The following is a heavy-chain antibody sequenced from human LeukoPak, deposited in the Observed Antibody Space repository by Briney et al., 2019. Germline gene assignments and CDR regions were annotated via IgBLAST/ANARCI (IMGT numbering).Heavy chain of an antibody. V-gene: IGHV3-23*01. CDR1: GFTFSSFA. CDR2: ISATGEKA. J-gene: IGHJ4*02. CDR3: AKDRRFSVTTDYYFDV. D-gene: IGHD4-17*01. Sequence: PGGSLRLSCAASGFTFSSFAMNWVRQAPGKGLEWVSVISATGEKAYYAESVKDRFTISRDYSKNTVFLSMNSLRVDDTAIYYCAKDRRFSVTTDYYFDVWGPGTLVTVSS.